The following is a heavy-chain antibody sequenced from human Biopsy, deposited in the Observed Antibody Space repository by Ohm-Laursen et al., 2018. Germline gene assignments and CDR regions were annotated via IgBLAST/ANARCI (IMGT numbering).Heavy chain of an antibody. CDR1: GGSISSYY. D-gene: IGHD3-22*01. CDR3: GRREVVITHDAFDT. Sequence: GTLSLTCTVSGGSISSYYWTWIRQPPGKGLEWIGDVYYSGSSNGNPSLKSRVTILVDTSKNQFSLKLNSVTAADTAVYYCGRREVVITHDAFDTWGQGTMVTVSS. V-gene: IGHV4-59*08. CDR2: VYYSGSS. J-gene: IGHJ3*02.